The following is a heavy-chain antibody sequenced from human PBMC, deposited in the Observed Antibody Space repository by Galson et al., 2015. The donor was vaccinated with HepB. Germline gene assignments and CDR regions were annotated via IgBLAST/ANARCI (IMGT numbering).Heavy chain of an antibody. Sequence: ETLSLTCTVSGGSISSYYWSWIRQPPGKGLEWIGYIYYSGSTNYNPSLKSRVTISVDTSKNQFSLKLSSVTAADTAVYYCARGSRGYSRIHFDYWGQGTLVTVSS. D-gene: IGHD5-18*01. J-gene: IGHJ4*02. CDR3: ARGSRGYSRIHFDY. CDR2: IYYSGST. CDR1: GGSISSYY. V-gene: IGHV4-59*01.